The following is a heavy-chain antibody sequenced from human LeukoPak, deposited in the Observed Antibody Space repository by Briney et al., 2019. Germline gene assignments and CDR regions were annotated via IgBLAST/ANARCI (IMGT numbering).Heavy chain of an antibody. CDR3: ARAEGYYYDSSGYYPLTH. D-gene: IGHD3-22*01. J-gene: IGHJ4*02. V-gene: IGHV4-59*08. Sequence: PSETLSLTCTVSGGSISSYYWSWIRQPPGKGLEWIGRIYSSGRTNYNPSLKSRVTISVDTSKNQFSLKLNSVTAADTAVYYCARAEGYYYDSSGYYPLTHWGQGTLVTVSS. CDR1: GGSISSYY. CDR2: IYSSGRT.